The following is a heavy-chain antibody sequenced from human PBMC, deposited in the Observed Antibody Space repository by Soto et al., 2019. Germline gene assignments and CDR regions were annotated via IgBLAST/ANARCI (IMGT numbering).Heavy chain of an antibody. V-gene: IGHV3-7*04. CDR2: IKEDGGKT. CDR3: SRDYYGPGPD. CDR1: GLTLSRYW. Sequence: EVQLVESGGGLGQPGGSLRLSCVASGLTLSRYWMSWVRQAPGKGLEWVANIKEDGGKTYYVDSVKGRFTISRDNAKNSVYLQMNSLRVEYTAVYYCSRDYYGPGPDWGQGTLVIVSS. J-gene: IGHJ4*02. D-gene: IGHD3-22*01.